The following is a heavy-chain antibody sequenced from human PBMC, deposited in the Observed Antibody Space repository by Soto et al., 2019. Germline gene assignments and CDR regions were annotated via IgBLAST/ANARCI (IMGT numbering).Heavy chain of an antibody. Sequence: QVQLVESGGGVVQPGRSLRLSCAASGFTFSSYAMHWVRQAPGKGLEWVAVISYDGSNKYYADSVKGRFTISRDNSKNTLYLQMNSLRAEDTAVYYWARDPAVVVTAVDAFDIWGQGTMVTVSS. D-gene: IGHD2-21*02. CDR3: ARDPAVVVTAVDAFDI. J-gene: IGHJ3*02. CDR1: GFTFSSYA. V-gene: IGHV3-30-3*01. CDR2: ISYDGSNK.